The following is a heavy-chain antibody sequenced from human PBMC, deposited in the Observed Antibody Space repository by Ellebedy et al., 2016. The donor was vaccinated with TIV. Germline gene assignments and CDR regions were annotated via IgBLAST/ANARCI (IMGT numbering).Heavy chain of an antibody. J-gene: IGHJ4*02. CDR3: AKDSNLDSSGYYPYYFDY. CDR1: GFTFSSYG. V-gene: IGHV3-30*18. Sequence: GGSLRLSXAASGFTFSSYGMHWVRQAPGKGLEWVAVISYDGSNKYYADSVKGRFTISRDNSKNTLYLQMNSLRAEDTAVYYCAKDSNLDSSGYYPYYFDYWGQGTLVTVSS. CDR2: ISYDGSNK. D-gene: IGHD3-22*01.